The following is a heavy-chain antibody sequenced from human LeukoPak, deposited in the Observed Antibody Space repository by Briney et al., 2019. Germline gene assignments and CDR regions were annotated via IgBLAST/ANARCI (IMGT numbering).Heavy chain of an antibody. J-gene: IGHJ2*01. CDR1: GFHFSVYE. D-gene: IGHD3/OR15-3a*01. Sequence: PGGSLRLSCVGSGFHFSVYEMNWVRQAPGKGLEWLSYIGSSDSTTHYADSVKGRFTISRDNAKNSLYLQMNGLRDDDMALYYCAQGVSGLIRKHYYFDLRGRGTLVIVSS. CDR3: AQGVSGLIRKHYYFDL. CDR2: IGSSDSTT. V-gene: IGHV3-48*03.